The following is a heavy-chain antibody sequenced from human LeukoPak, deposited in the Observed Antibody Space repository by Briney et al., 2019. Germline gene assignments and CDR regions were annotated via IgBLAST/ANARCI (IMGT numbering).Heavy chain of an antibody. CDR1: GFTFGSYA. V-gene: IGHV3-23*01. J-gene: IGHJ6*03. D-gene: IGHD6-13*01. Sequence: GGALRLSCAAPGFTFGSYALGWVRQAPGKGLGWVSSVGSSGGNTYYADSVKGRFTISRDNSKNTLYLQMNSLKTEDTAVYYCTTVPYSSSWYMALFYYYMDVWGKGTTVTVSS. CDR2: VGSSGGNT. CDR3: TTVPYSSSWYMALFYYYMDV.